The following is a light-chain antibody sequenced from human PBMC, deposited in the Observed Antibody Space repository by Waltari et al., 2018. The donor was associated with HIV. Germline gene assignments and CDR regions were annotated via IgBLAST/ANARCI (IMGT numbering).Light chain of an antibody. Sequence: QSALTQPASVSGSPGQSITISCTGTSSDVGGYSDVSWYPHHPGKAPKLMIFDVSNRPSGVADRFSGSKSGNTASLTISGLQVEDESDYYCSSYTSTTTLEVFGGGTKLTVL. CDR2: DVS. CDR1: SSDVGGYSD. V-gene: IGLV2-14*03. J-gene: IGLJ2*01. CDR3: SSYTSTTTLEV.